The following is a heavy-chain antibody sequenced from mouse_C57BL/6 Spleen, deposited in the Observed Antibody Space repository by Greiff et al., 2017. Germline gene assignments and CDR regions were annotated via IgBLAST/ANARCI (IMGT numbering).Heavy chain of an antibody. CDR2: IYPSDSET. CDR1: GYTFTSYW. J-gene: IGHJ4*01. Sequence: QVQLQQPGAELVRPGSSVKLSCKASGYTFTSYWMDWVKQRPGQGLEWIGNIYPSDSETHYNQKFKDKATLTVDKSSSTAYMQLSSLTSEDSAVYYCARVDYGNYGAMDYWGQGTSDTVSS. V-gene: IGHV1-61*01. CDR3: ARVDYGNYGAMDY. D-gene: IGHD2-1*01.